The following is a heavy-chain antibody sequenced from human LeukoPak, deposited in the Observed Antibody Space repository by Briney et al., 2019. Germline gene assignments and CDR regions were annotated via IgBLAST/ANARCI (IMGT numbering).Heavy chain of an antibody. J-gene: IGHJ6*03. CDR3: ARVSWFPGTSYYYMDV. CDR1: GYSISSGYY. V-gene: IGHV4-38-2*02. D-gene: IGHD1-1*01. CDR2: IYHSGST. Sequence: PSETLSLTCTVSGYSISSGYYWGWIRPPPGKGLEWIGSIYHSGSTNYNPSLKSRVTISVDTSKNQFSLNLTSVTAADSAVYYCARVSWFPGTSYYYMDVWGKGTTVTVSS.